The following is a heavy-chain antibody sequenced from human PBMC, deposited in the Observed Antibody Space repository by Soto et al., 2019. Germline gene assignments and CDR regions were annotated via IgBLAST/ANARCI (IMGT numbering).Heavy chain of an antibody. J-gene: IGHJ4*02. Sequence: ASVKVSFKASGYAFTSYGINWVRQAPGQGLEWMGCISAYNGNTNYAQKLQGRVTMTTDTSTSTAYMELRSLRSDDTAVYYCARAPVDYYFDYWGQGTLVTVSS. CDR3: ARAPVDYYFDY. V-gene: IGHV1-18*01. CDR1: GYAFTSYG. D-gene: IGHD3-9*01. CDR2: ISAYNGNT.